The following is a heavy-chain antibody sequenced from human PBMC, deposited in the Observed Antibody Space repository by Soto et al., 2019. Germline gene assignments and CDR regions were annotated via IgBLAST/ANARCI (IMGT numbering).Heavy chain of an antibody. J-gene: IGHJ6*02. Sequence: QVQLVESGGGVVQPGMSLRLSCAASGFTFSSYAMHWVRQAPGKGLEWVAVISYDGSNKYYADSVKGRFTISRDNSKNTLYLQMNSLRAEDTAVYYCARDFLAGGYYYYGMDVWGQGTTVTVSS. CDR2: ISYDGSNK. CDR3: ARDFLAGGYYYYGMDV. V-gene: IGHV3-30-3*01. CDR1: GFTFSSYA. D-gene: IGHD3-10*01.